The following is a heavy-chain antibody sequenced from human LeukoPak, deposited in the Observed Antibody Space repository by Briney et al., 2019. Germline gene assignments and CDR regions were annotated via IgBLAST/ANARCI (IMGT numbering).Heavy chain of an antibody. CDR2: IYYSGST. V-gene: IGHV4-59*12. J-gene: IGHJ5*02. D-gene: IGHD6-13*01. Sequence: SETLSLTCTVSGGSISSYYWSWIRQPPGKGLEWIGYIYYSGSTNYNPSLKSRVTISVDTSKNQFSLKLSSVTAADTAVYYCARASSSWYGGGNWFDPWGQGTLVTVSS. CDR3: ARASSSWYGGGNWFDP. CDR1: GGSISSYY.